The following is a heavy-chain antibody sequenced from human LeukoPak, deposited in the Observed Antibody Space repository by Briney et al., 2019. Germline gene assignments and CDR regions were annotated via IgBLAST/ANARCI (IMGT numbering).Heavy chain of an antibody. D-gene: IGHD6-13*01. CDR1: GDSVSSNSAA. CDR2: TYYRSKWYN. J-gene: IGHJ5*02. V-gene: IGHV6-1*01. CDR3: ACQYSSSWYGWFDP. Sequence: SQTLLLTCAISGDSVSSNSAAWNWIRQSPSRGLEWLGRTYYRSKWYNDYAVSVKSRITINPDTSKNQFSLQLNSVTPEDTAVYYCACQYSSSWYGWFDPWGQGTLVTVSS.